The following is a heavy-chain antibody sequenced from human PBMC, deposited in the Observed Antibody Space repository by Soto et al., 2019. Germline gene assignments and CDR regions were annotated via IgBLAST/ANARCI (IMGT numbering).Heavy chain of an antibody. Sequence: ASVKVSCKASGYTFTSYGISWVRQAPGQGLEWMGWISAYNGNTNYAQKLQGRVTMTTDTSTSTAYMELRSLRSDDTAVYYCASRMLDVSSGWYNEYYNFDYWGQGTLVTVSS. V-gene: IGHV1-18*01. J-gene: IGHJ4*02. CDR3: ASRMLDVSSGWYNEYYNFDY. CDR1: GYTFTSYG. D-gene: IGHD6-19*01. CDR2: ISAYNGNT.